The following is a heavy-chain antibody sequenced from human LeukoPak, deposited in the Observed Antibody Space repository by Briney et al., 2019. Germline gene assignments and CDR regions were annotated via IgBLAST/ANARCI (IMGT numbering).Heavy chain of an antibody. V-gene: IGHV3-23*01. CDR3: AKCVGGHDAFDI. Sequence: PGGSLRLSCAASGFTFSSYAMSWVRQAPGKGLGWVSAISGSGGSTYYADSVKGRFTISRDNSKNTLYPQMNSLRAEDTAVYYCAKCVGGHDAFDIWGQGTMVTVSS. J-gene: IGHJ3*02. CDR1: GFTFSSYA. CDR2: ISGSGGST.